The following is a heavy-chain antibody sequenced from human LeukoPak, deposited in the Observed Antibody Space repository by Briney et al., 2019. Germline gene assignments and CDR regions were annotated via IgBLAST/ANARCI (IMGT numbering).Heavy chain of an antibody. V-gene: IGHV3-74*01. D-gene: IGHD5-18*01. CDR3: ARDAPGNTALDY. CDR2: ISSDGSST. CDR1: GFTFSIYW. J-gene: IGHJ4*02. Sequence: GGSLRLSCAASGFTFSIYWMHWVRQPPGKGLVWVSRISSDGSSTSYADSVKGRFTISRDNAKNTLYLQMNSLRVEDTALYCCARDAPGNTALDYWGQGSLVTVSS.